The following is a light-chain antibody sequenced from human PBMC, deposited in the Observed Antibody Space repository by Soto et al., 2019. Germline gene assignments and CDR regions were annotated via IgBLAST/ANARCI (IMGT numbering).Light chain of an antibody. CDR3: SSYTTSNTRQIV. J-gene: IGLJ1*01. CDR2: DVS. V-gene: IGLV2-14*03. Sequence: QSALTQPASVSGSPGQSITISCTGTSSDVGGYNYVSWYQHHPGKAPKLMIYDVSNRPSGVSNRFSGSKSGNTASPTISGLQPADEADYYCSSYTTSNTRQIVLGTGTKVTVL. CDR1: SSDVGGYNY.